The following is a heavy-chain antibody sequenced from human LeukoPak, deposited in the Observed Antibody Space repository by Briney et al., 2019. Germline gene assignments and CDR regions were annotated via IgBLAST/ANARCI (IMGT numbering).Heavy chain of an antibody. CDR3: ARDYYGSGSYYNPFDY. CDR1: GYTFTSYG. CDR2: ISAYNGNT. J-gene: IGHJ4*02. Sequence: ASVKVSCKASGYTFTSYGISWVRQAPGQGLEWMGWISAYNGNTDYAQKLQGRVTMTTDTSTSTAYMELRSLRSDDTAVYYCARDYYGSGSYYNPFDYWGQGTLVTVSS. D-gene: IGHD3-10*01. V-gene: IGHV1-18*01.